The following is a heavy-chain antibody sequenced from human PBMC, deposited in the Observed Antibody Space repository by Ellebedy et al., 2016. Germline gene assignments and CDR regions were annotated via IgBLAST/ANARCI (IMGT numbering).Heavy chain of an antibody. J-gene: IGHJ6*02. Sequence: GGSLRLXXTASGFAFGDYVMSWVRQAPGKGLEWVGFVRNKAFGETVEYAASVRGGFTISRDNSKSIAYLQMNSLKTEDTALYYCSRRGRPSGSDYFYGVDVWGQGTTVTVSS. V-gene: IGHV3-49*04. CDR1: GFAFGDYV. CDR3: SRRGRPSGSDYFYGVDV. CDR2: VRNKAFGETV. D-gene: IGHD3-10*01.